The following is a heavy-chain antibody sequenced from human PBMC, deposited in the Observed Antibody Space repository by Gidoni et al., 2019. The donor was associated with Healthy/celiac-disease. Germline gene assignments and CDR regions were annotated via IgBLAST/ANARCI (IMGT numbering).Heavy chain of an antibody. D-gene: IGHD6-13*01. CDR3: ARYSSSWYDYYYGMDV. CDR2: ISAYNGNT. V-gene: IGHV1-18*01. CDR1: GYTFTSYG. J-gene: IGHJ6*02. Sequence: QVQLVQSGAEVQKPGASVKVSCKPSGYTFTSYGISWVRQAPGQGLEWMGWISAYNGNTNYAQKLQGRVTMTTDTSTSTAYMELRSLRSDDTAVYYCARYSSSWYDYYYGMDVWGQGTTVTVSS.